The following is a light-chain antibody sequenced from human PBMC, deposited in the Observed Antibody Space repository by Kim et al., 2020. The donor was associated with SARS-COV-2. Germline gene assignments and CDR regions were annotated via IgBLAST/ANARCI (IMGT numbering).Light chain of an antibody. CDR1: QNIDSY. J-gene: IGKJ3*01. Sequence: DIQMTQSPSSLSASVGDRVTITCRASQNIDSYLNWYQQKPGNAPKLLIYSAVSLQTGVPSRFTGSGSGPDFTLTIISLQPGDFAIYYCQQSYSMPPTFGPGTKVDIK. CDR3: QQSYSMPPT. V-gene: IGKV1-39*01. CDR2: SAV.